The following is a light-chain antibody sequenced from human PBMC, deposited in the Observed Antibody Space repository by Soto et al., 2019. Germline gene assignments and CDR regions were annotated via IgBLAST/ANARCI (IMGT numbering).Light chain of an antibody. CDR1: QSLDNRH. J-gene: IGKJ1*01. V-gene: IGKV3-20*01. CDR2: GAS. Sequence: EIVLTQSPATLSMSPGERATLSCRASQSLDNRHLAWYQHKPGQAPRVLIYGASNRATGIPVRFSGSGSGTDFTLTITSLEPEDFGIYYCQQYSVSKWTSGQGTKVEMK. CDR3: QQYSVSKWT.